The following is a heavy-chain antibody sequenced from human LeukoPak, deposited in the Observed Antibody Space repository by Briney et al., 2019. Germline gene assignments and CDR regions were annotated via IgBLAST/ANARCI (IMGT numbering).Heavy chain of an antibody. CDR3: AKSQDGYPYNWFDP. Sequence: GGSLRLSCSASGVIFNHYWMTWVRQAPGKGLEWLAVISYDGDNKYYADSVRGRFTISRDNSKNTLYMQMNSLRAEDTAVYYCAKSQDGYPYNWFDPWGQGTLVTVSS. J-gene: IGHJ5*02. V-gene: IGHV3-30*18. D-gene: IGHD5-18*01. CDR2: ISYDGDNK. CDR1: GVIFNHYW.